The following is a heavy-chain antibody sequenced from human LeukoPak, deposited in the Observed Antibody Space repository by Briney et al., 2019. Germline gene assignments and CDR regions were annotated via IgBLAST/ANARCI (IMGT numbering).Heavy chain of an antibody. CDR2: IYCSGST. V-gene: IGHV4-39*01. Sequence: SETLSLTCTVSGGSISSSSYYWGWIRQPPGKGLEWIGSIYCSGSTYYNPSLKSRVTISVDTSKNQFSLKLSSVTAADTAVYYCARRKYCSSSSCFYYFDYWGQGTLVTVSS. CDR1: GGSISSSSYY. CDR3: ARRKYCSSSSCFYYFDY. J-gene: IGHJ4*02. D-gene: IGHD2-2*01.